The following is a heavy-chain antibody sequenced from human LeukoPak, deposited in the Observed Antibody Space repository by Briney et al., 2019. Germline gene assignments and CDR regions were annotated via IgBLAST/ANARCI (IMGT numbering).Heavy chain of an antibody. Sequence: GGSLRLSCAASGFTFSSYGMHWVRQAPGKGLEWVAVISYDGSNKYYADSVKGRFTISRDNSKDTLYLQMNSLRAEDTAVYYCAKFSLTGLSFDYWGQGTLVTVSS. D-gene: IGHD1-20*01. CDR3: AKFSLTGLSFDY. J-gene: IGHJ4*02. CDR2: ISYDGSNK. V-gene: IGHV3-30*18. CDR1: GFTFSSYG.